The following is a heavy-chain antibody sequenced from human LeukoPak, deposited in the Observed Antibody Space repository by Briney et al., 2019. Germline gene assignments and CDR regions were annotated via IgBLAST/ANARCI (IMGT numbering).Heavy chain of an antibody. V-gene: IGHV5-51*01. J-gene: IGHJ5*02. CDR1: GYSFTTYW. D-gene: IGHD3-10*01. Sequence: PGESLKISCKGSGYSFTTYWIGWVRQMPGKGLEWMGIIYPGDSDTRYNPSFEGQVTTSADKSISTAYLQWSTLKASDTAMYYCARHGGYYYGSGSTTDYFAPWGQGTLVTVSS. CDR3: ARHGGYYYGSGSTTDYFAP. CDR2: IYPGDSDT.